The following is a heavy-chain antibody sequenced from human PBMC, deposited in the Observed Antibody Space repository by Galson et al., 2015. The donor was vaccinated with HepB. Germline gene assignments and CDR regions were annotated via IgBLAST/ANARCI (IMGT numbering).Heavy chain of an antibody. CDR2: INAGNGNT. D-gene: IGHD6-19*01. CDR3: ARGYSSGWFEEDAFDI. Sequence: SVKVSCKASGYTFTSYAMHWVRQAPGQRLEWMGWINAGNGNTKYSQKFQGRVTITRDTSASTAYMELSSLRSEDTAVYYCARGYSSGWFEEDAFDIWGQGTMVTVSS. V-gene: IGHV1-3*01. J-gene: IGHJ3*02. CDR1: GYTFTSYA.